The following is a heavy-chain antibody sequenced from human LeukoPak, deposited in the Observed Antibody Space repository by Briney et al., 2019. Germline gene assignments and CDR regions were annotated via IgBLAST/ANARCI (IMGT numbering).Heavy chain of an antibody. CDR2: FILILSIA. J-gene: IGHJ4*02. CDR3: ATSAGVVVVAAYFDY. V-gene: IGHV1-69*02. D-gene: IGHD2-15*01. Sequence: ASGKVSCTASGGTFSSYTISWVRQAPGQGLGWMGRFILILSIANYAQKFQGRVTITADKSTSTAYMELSSLRSEDTAVYYCATSAGVVVVAAYFDYWGQGTLVTVSS. CDR1: GGTFSSYT.